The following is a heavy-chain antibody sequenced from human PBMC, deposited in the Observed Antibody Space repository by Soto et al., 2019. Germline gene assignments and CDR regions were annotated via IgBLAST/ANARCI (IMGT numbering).Heavy chain of an antibody. CDR3: ARDRKSIAARGLFDY. V-gene: IGHV1-3*01. J-gene: IGHJ4*02. CDR1: GYTFTSYA. Sequence: ASVKVSCKASGYTFTSYAMHWVRQAPGQRLEWMGWINAGNGNTKCSQKFQGRVTITRDTSASTAYMELSSLRSEDTAVYYCARDRKSIAARGLFDYWGQGTLVTVPS. CDR2: INAGNGNT. D-gene: IGHD6-6*01.